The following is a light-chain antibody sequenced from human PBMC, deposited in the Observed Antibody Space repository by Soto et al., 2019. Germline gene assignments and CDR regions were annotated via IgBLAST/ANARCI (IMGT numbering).Light chain of an antibody. CDR1: ISDVSGYNF. V-gene: IGLV2-14*03. J-gene: IGLJ1*01. Sequence: QLVLTQPASVSGSPGQSITISCTGTISDVSGYNFVSWYQQYPGKAPKLMIYDVSNRPSGVSNRFSGSKSGNTASLTISGLQAEDEADYYCSSYTSSNTYVFGAGTKLAVL. CDR3: SSYTSSNTYV. CDR2: DVS.